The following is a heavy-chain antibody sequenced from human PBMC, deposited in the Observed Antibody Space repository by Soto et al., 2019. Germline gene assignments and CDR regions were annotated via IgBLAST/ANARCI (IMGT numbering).Heavy chain of an antibody. CDR3: AKDTNSGGPAQIGH. J-gene: IGHJ4*02. CDR2: ISWNSGTI. V-gene: IGHV3-9*01. CDR1: GFTFDDYA. D-gene: IGHD3-10*01. Sequence: GGSLRLSCAASGFTFDDYAMHWVRQAPGKGLEWVSRISWNSGTIVYADSVKGRFTISRDNAKNSLYLQMSSLRAEDTAFYYCAKDTNSGGPAQIGHWGQGTLVTVSS.